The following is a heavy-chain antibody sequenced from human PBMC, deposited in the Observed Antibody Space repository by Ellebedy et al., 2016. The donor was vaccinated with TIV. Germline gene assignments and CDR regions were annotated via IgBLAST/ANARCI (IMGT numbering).Heavy chain of an antibody. J-gene: IGHJ4*02. D-gene: IGHD4-11*01. CDR2: VYHNGGT. Sequence: SETLSLTCTGSGGSINSDDYYWAWIRQAPGEGLEWIGTVYHNGGTYHNPSLQSRVTMSADTSKNQFFLKLSSVTAADTSIYFCVRHSTPGDYLIFDHWGQGTLVTVSS. CDR1: GGSINSDDYY. V-gene: IGHV4-39*01. CDR3: VRHSTPGDYLIFDH.